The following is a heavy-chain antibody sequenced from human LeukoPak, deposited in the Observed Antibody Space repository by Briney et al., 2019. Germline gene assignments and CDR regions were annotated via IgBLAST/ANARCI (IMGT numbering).Heavy chain of an antibody. CDR2: INHSGST. V-gene: IGHV4-39*07. CDR3: ARENNWNDYFDY. Sequence: SETLSLTCTVSGGSISSGSFYWNWIRQPPGKGLEWIGEINHSGSTNYNPSLKSRVTISVDTSKNQFSLKLSSVTAADTAVYYCARENNWNDYFDYWGQGTLVTVSS. J-gene: IGHJ4*02. D-gene: IGHD1-20*01. CDR1: GGSISSGSFY.